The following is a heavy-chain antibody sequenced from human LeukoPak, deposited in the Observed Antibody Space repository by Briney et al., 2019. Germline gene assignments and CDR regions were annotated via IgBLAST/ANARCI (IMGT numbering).Heavy chain of an antibody. Sequence: SETLSLTCTVSGGSISSGGYYWSLIRQPPGKGLELIGYIYHSGSTYYNPSLKSRDTISVDRSKNQFSLKLSSVTAADTAVYYCARDQQQLPYYYYYMDVWGKGTTVTVSS. CDR2: IYHSGST. J-gene: IGHJ6*03. V-gene: IGHV4-30-2*01. CDR1: GGSISSGGYY. CDR3: ARDQQQLPYYYYYMDV. D-gene: IGHD6-13*01.